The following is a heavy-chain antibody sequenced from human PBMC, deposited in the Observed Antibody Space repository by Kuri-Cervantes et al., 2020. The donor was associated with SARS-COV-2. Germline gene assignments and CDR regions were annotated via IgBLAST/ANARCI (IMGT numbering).Heavy chain of an antibody. J-gene: IGHJ6*03. CDR3: ARVKDHPYGSGSRYYYYMDV. Sequence: GGSLRLSSAASGFTFSSYSMNWVRQAPGKGLEWVSSISSSSSYIYYADSVKGRFTISRDNAKNSLYLQMNSLRAEDTAVHYCARVKDHPYGSGSRYYYYMDVWGKGTTVTVSS. V-gene: IGHV3-21*01. CDR2: ISSSSSYI. D-gene: IGHD3-10*01. CDR1: GFTFSSYS.